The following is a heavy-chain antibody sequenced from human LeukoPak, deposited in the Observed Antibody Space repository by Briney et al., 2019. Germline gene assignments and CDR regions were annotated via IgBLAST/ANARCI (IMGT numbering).Heavy chain of an antibody. V-gene: IGHV3-23*01. J-gene: IGHJ5*02. CDR3: AKAAYGDYVNWFDP. CDR2: IGGSGRGT. CDR1: GFTLSNYA. D-gene: IGHD4-17*01. Sequence: GGSLRLSCAASGFTLSNYAMNWVRQAPGRGLGWVPSIGGSGRGTYYAASAKGRFTISRDNSKKTVFLQMNSLRAEDTAIYYCAKAAYGDYVNWFDPWGQGTLVTVSS.